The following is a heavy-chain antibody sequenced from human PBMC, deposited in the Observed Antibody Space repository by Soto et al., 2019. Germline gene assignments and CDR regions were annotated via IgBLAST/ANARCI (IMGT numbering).Heavy chain of an antibody. CDR3: ARDKRPYCSGGSCYWGLFDY. D-gene: IGHD2-15*01. CDR2: IWYDGSNK. Sequence: QVQLVESGGGVVQPGRSLRLSCAASGFTFSSYGMHWVRQAPGKGLEWVAVIWYDGSNKYYADSVKGRFTISRDNSKNTLYLQMNCLRAEATAVYYCARDKRPYCSGGSCYWGLFDYWGQGTLVTVSS. CDR1: GFTFSSYG. V-gene: IGHV3-33*01. J-gene: IGHJ4*02.